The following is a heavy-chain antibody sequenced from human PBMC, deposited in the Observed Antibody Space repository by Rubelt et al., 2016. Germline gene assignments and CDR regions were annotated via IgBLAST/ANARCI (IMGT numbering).Heavy chain of an antibody. J-gene: IGHJ4*02. Sequence: QITLKESGPTLVKPTQTLTLTCTFSGFSLTTRGLGVGWIRQPPGQALECLALVYWAGDKRYSPFLKSRLPITKDTSRNQVVLTMANMDPVDTATYYCAHRAGIGKYCEYWGQGTLVTVSS. CDR2: VYWAGDK. V-gene: IGHV2-5*02. D-gene: IGHD1-26*01. CDR3: AHRAGIGKYCEY. CDR1: GFSLTTRGLG.